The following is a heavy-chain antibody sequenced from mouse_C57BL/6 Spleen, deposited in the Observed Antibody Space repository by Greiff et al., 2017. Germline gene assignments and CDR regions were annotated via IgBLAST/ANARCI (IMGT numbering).Heavy chain of an antibody. CDR1: GYAFSSSW. J-gene: IGHJ1*03. Sequence: QVQLQQSGPELVKPGASVKISCKASGYAFSSSWMNWVKQRPGKGLEWIGRIYPGDGDTNYNGKFKGKATLTADKSSSTAYMQLSSLTSEDSAVYFCARHVVTTVVDRYFDVWGTGTTVTVSS. CDR2: IYPGDGDT. CDR3: ARHVVTTVVDRYFDV. V-gene: IGHV1-82*01. D-gene: IGHD1-1*01.